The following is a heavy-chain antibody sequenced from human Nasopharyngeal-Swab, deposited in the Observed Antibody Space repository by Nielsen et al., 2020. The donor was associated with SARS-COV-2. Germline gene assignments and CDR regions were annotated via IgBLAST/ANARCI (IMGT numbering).Heavy chain of an antibody. J-gene: IGHJ6*02. D-gene: IGHD3-3*01. V-gene: IGHV7-4-1*02. CDR3: ARDHRTTIFGVVIIQGYYGMDV. CDR2: INTNTGNP. Sequence: WVRQAPGQGLEGRGWINTNTGNPTYAQGFTGRFVFSLDTSVSTAYLQISSLKAEDTAVYYCARDHRTTIFGVVIIQGYYGMDVWGQGTTVTVSS.